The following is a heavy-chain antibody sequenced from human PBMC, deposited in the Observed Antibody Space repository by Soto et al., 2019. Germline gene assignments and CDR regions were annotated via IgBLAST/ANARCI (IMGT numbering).Heavy chain of an antibody. CDR3: AKGLQIGRFLEWLAPGYYGLDV. J-gene: IGHJ6*02. D-gene: IGHD3-3*01. V-gene: IGHV3-23*01. CDR2: ISGSGGST. Sequence: PGGSLRLSCAASGFNFSSYAMSWVRQAPGKGLEWVSAISGSGGSTYYADSVKGRFTISRDNSKNTLYLKMNSLRAEDTAVYYCAKGLQIGRFLEWLAPGYYGLDVWDQGTTVTVSS. CDR1: GFNFSSYA.